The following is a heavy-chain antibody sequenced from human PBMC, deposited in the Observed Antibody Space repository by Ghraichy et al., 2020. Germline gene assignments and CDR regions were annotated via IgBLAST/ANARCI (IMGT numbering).Heavy chain of an antibody. D-gene: IGHD6-13*01. Sequence: ASVKVSCKASGYTFTSYYMHWVRQAPGQGLEWMGIINPSGGSTSYAQKFQGRVTMTRDTSTSTVYMELSSLRSEDTAVYYCARDVGRGASSWYSLGWAPTFGAFDIWGQGTMVTVSS. CDR3: ARDVGRGASSWYSLGWAPTFGAFDI. V-gene: IGHV1-46*01. J-gene: IGHJ3*02. CDR1: GYTFTSYY. CDR2: INPSGGST.